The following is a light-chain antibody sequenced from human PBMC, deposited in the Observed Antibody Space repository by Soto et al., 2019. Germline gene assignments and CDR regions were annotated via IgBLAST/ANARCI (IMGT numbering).Light chain of an antibody. CDR1: QNISRS. Sequence: IVTTQSSVSLCHPPVQGPTESCRASQNISRSLAWYQQKPGQGPSLLIYGTSTRAGGVPARFSGGGSGTEFTLTITSLQSEDFAVYYCHQYNGWPRTFGQGTKVDIK. CDR3: HQYNGWPRT. V-gene: IGKV3-15*01. J-gene: IGKJ1*01. CDR2: GTS.